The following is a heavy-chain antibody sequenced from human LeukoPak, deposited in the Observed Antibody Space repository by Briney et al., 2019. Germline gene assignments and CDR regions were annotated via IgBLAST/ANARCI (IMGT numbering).Heavy chain of an antibody. CDR2: ISPSGGST. J-gene: IGHJ5*02. CDR3: ARDNSVRDEAWWFNP. D-gene: IGHD5-24*01. CDR1: GYTFTSNY. Sequence: ASVKVSCKAFGYTFTSNYMHWVRQAPGQGPEGMGGISPSGGSTTPAQKFQGRVTLTRDMSTSTDYLELRSLRSEDTPVYYCARDNSVRDEAWWFNPWGQGTLVTVSS. V-gene: IGHV1-46*01.